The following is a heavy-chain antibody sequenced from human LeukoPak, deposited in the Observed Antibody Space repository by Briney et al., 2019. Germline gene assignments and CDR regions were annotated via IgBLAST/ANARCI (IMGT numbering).Heavy chain of an antibody. CDR3: ARRRGWKQQLVYFDY. J-gene: IGHJ4*02. CDR2: LLHSGTP. Sequence: SETLSLTCTVSGGSISSYYWSWIRQPPGKGLEWIGYLLHSGTPRYNPSLKSRVTISADTSRNQFFLSLNSTTAADTAVYYCARRRGWKQQLVYFDYWGQGTLAIVSS. V-gene: IGHV4-59*08. D-gene: IGHD6-13*01. CDR1: GGSISSYY.